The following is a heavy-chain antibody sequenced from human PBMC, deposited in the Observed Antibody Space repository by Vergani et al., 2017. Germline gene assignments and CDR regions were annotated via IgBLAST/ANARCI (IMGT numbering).Heavy chain of an antibody. D-gene: IGHD3-3*01. Sequence: QVQLVQSGAEVMKPGSSVKVSCKASGGTFSSYAMSWVRQAPGQGLEWMGGIIPIFGTANYAQKFQGRVTITADESTSTDYMELSSLRSEDTAVYYCAGIPAYDLWSDSHQDYWGQGTLVTVSS. V-gene: IGHV1-69*01. J-gene: IGHJ4*02. CDR1: GGTFSSYA. CDR2: IIPIFGTA. CDR3: AGIPAYDLWSDSHQDY.